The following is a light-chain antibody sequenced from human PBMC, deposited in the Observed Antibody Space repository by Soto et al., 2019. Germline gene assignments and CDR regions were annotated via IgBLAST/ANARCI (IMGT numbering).Light chain of an antibody. CDR2: DAS. CDR3: QQRNTWPNT. J-gene: IGKJ2*01. V-gene: IGKV3-11*01. Sequence: EILLTQSPATLSLSPGERATLSCRASQSVSSYVAWYQQRPGQAPRLLIYDASNRATGIPARFSGSGSGTDFTLTISSLEPEDFAVYYCQQRNTWPNTFGQGTKLEI. CDR1: QSVSSY.